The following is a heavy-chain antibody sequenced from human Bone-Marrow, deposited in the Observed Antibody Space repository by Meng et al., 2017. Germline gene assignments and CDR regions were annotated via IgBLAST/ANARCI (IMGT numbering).Heavy chain of an antibody. CDR3: ARDERYPGQGHDRPFDY. Sequence: ASVKVSCKASGYTFTSYGISWVRQAPGQGLEWMGWISAYNGNTNYAQKLQGRVTMTTDTSTSTAYMELRSLRSDDTAVYYCARDERYPGQGHDRPFDYWGQGTLVTVSS. J-gene: IGHJ4*02. CDR1: GYTFTSYG. D-gene: IGHD2-2*02. CDR2: ISAYNGNT. V-gene: IGHV1-18*01.